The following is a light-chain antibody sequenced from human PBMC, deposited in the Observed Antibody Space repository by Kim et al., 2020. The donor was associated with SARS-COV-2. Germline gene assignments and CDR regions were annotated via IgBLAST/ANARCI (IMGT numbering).Light chain of an antibody. J-gene: IGLJ1*01. CDR1: SSNIGAGYD. CDR3: QSYDSRLSGYV. Sequence: QSVLTQSPSVSGAPGQKVIISCTGSSSNIGAGYDVNWYQHLPGTAPKLLIHDNTNRPSGVPDRFSGSKSGTSGSLAITGLQAEDEADYYCQSYDSRLSGYVFGSGTKVTVL. V-gene: IGLV1-40*01. CDR2: DNT.